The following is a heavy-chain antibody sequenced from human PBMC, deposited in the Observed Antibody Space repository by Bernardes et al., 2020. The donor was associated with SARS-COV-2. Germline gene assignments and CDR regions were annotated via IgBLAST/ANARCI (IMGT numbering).Heavy chain of an antibody. CDR2: IWYDGTTT. CDR1: GFTFSNYH. D-gene: IGHD3-10*01. CDR3: AASSSDDY. J-gene: IGHJ4*02. Sequence: GGSLRLSCETSGFTFSNYHMDWVRQAPGKGLEWVAFIWYDGTTTHYADSVRGRFIISRDNSKNTLYLQMNSLRAEDTAVYYCAASSSDDYWGQGTLVTVSS. V-gene: IGHV3-30*02.